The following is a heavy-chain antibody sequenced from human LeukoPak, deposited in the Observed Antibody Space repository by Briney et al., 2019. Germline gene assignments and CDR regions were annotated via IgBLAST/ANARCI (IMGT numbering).Heavy chain of an antibody. D-gene: IGHD2-15*01. V-gene: IGHV4-4*07. CDR2: IYTSGTT. J-gene: IGHJ4*02. CDR3: ARVAAKTVDY. Sequence: SETLSLTCTVSGGSISSYYWSWIRQPAGKGLEWIGRIYTSGTTHYNPSLKSRVTMSVDTPKNQFSLKLSSVTAADTAVYYCARVAAKTVDYWGQGTLVTVSS. CDR1: GGSISSYY.